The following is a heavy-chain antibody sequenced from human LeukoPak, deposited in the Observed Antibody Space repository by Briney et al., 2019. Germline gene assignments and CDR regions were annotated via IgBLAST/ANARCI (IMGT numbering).Heavy chain of an antibody. CDR3: AKGGGSSSWTNLDY. Sequence: GGSLRLSCAASGFNFNSYATSWVRQAPGNGLEWVSGISDTGGSTYYADSVKGRFTISRDNSKNTLYLQMNSLRAEDTAVYYCAKGGGSSSWTNLDYWGQGTLVTVSS. D-gene: IGHD6-13*01. V-gene: IGHV3-23*01. CDR2: ISDTGGST. J-gene: IGHJ4*02. CDR1: GFNFNSYA.